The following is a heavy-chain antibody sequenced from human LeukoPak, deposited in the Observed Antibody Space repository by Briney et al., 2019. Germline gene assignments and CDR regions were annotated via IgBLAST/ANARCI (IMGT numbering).Heavy chain of an antibody. Sequence: PSETLSLTCNVSGGSISSNSYCWGWIRQPPGKGLEWIGEINHSGSTNYNPSLKSRVTISVDTSKNQFSLKLSSVTAADAAVYYCARAYSSGRGPKFSTPGFDYWGQGTLVTVSS. V-gene: IGHV4-39*07. CDR3: ARAYSSGRGPKFSTPGFDY. CDR1: GGSISSNSYC. J-gene: IGHJ4*02. D-gene: IGHD2/OR15-2a*01. CDR2: INHSGST.